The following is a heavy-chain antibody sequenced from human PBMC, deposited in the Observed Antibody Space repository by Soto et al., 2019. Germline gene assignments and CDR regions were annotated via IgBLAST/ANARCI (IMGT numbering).Heavy chain of an antibody. V-gene: IGHV3-48*02. CDR2: ISSSSSTI. CDR1: GFTFSSYS. CDR3: AGGYCSSTSCYSNLYY. J-gene: IGHJ4*02. D-gene: IGHD2-2*01. Sequence: PGGSLRLSCAASGFTFSSYSMNWVRQAPGKGLEWVSYISSSSSTIYYADSVKGRFTISRDNAKNSLYLQMNSLRDEDTAVYYCAGGYCSSTSCYSNLYYWGQGTLVTVSS.